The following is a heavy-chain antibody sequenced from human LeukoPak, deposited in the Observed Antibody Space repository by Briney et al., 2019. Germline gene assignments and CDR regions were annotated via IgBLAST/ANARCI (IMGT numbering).Heavy chain of an antibody. D-gene: IGHD6-19*01. CDR2: ISGNGGST. CDR1: GGSISSYY. J-gene: IGHJ4*02. CDR3: AKEGYSIGWYGGEGFSVY. Sequence: PSETLSLTCTVSGGSISSYYWSWVRQAPGKGLEWVSAISGNGGSTYYADSVKGRFTISRDNSKNTLYLQMNSLRAEDTAVYYCAKEGYSIGWYGGEGFSVYWGQGTLVTVSS. V-gene: IGHV3-23*01.